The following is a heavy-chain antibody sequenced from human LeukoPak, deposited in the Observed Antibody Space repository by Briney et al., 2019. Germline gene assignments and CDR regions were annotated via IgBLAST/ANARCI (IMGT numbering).Heavy chain of an antibody. V-gene: IGHV3-64D*06. CDR3: VKDLIGSYSFEY. CDR2: VSTTGVST. Sequence: GGSLRLSCSASGFTFTTYTMHWVRQAPGKGLEYVSTVSTTGVSTYYADSVKGRFTISRDNSKNTLYLQMSSLRVEDTAVYYCVKDLIGSYSFEYWGQGTLVTVSS. J-gene: IGHJ4*02. D-gene: IGHD1-26*01. CDR1: GFTFTTYT.